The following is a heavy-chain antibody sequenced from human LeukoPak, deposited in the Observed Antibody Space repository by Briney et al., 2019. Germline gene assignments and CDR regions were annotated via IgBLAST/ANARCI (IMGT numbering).Heavy chain of an antibody. V-gene: IGHV4-59*01. D-gene: IGHD3-22*01. CDR2: IYYSGST. CDR3: ARSDSSGSHFDY. Sequence: PSETLSLTCTVSGGSISSYYWSWIRQPPGKGLEWIGYIYYSGSTNYNPSLKSRVTISVGTSKNQYSLKLGSVTAADTAVYYCARSDSSGSHFDYWGQGTLVTVSS. J-gene: IGHJ4*02. CDR1: GGSISSYY.